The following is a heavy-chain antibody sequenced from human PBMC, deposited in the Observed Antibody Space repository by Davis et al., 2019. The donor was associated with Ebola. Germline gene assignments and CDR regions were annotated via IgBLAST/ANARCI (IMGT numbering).Heavy chain of an antibody. V-gene: IGHV4-61*01. CDR2: IYYSGST. Sequence: SETLSLTCTVSGGSVSSGSYYWSWIRQPPGKGLAWIGYIYYSGSTNYNPSLKSRVTISVDTSKNQFSLKLRSVTAADTAVYYCARGRIAARLSQFDYWGQGTLVTVSS. CDR3: ARGRIAARLSQFDY. D-gene: IGHD6-6*01. J-gene: IGHJ4*02. CDR1: GGSVSSGSYY.